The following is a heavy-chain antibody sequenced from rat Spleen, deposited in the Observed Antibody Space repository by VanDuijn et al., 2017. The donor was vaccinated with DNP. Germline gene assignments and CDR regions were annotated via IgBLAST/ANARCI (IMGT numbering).Heavy chain of an antibody. CDR3: ARRANWIYWYFDF. Sequence: EVQLVESGGGLVQPGRSLKVSCAGSGFTFSDYNMAWVRQAPTKGLGWVASISPSGDNTYYRDSVKGRFTVSRDNAKSSLYLQMDSLRSEDTATYYCARRANWIYWYFDFWGPGTMVTVSS. V-gene: IGHV5-25*01. CDR1: GFTFSDYN. CDR2: ISPSGDNT. J-gene: IGHJ1*01. D-gene: IGHD5-1*01.